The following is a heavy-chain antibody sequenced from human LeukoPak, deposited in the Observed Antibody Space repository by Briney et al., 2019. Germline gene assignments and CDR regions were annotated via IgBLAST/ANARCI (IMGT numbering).Heavy chain of an antibody. CDR2: INPNSGGT. CDR1: GYTFTGYY. Sequence: ASVKASCKASGYTFTGYYTHWVRQAPGQGLEWMGWINPNSGGTNYAQKFQGWVTMTRDTSISTAYMELSRLRSDDTAVYYCARGLRGYSYGNNWFAPWGQGTLVTVSS. CDR3: ARGLRGYSYGNNWFAP. J-gene: IGHJ5*02. V-gene: IGHV1-2*04. D-gene: IGHD5-18*01.